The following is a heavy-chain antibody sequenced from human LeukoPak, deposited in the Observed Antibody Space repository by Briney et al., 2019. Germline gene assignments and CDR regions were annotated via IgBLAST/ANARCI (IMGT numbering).Heavy chain of an antibody. CDR3: ARLPNCSGGSCHYGMDV. CDR1: GGSISSSSYY. CDR2: IYYSGST. Sequence: SETLSLTCTVSGGSISSSSYYWGWIRQPPRKGLEWIGSIYYSGSTYYNPSLKSRVTISVDTSKNQFSLKLSSVTAADTAVYYCARLPNCSGGSCHYGMDVWGQGTTVTVSS. D-gene: IGHD2-15*01. V-gene: IGHV4-39*01. J-gene: IGHJ6*02.